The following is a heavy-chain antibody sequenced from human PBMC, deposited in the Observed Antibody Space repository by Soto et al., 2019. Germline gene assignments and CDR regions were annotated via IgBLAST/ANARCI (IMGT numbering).Heavy chain of an antibody. J-gene: IGHJ6*02. CDR3: DKTISTTKPIAEAGTWAQLRSFYYYYGMDV. CDR2: ISYDGSNK. D-gene: IGHD6-13*01. Sequence: GWSLRLSCAASGFTFSSYGMHWVRQAPGKGLEWVAVISYDGSNKYYADSVKGRFTISRDNSKNTLCLQMNSLRAEDTAVYYCDKTISTTKPIAEAGTWAQLRSFYYYYGMDVWGQGTTVTVSS. V-gene: IGHV3-30*03. CDR1: GFTFSSYG.